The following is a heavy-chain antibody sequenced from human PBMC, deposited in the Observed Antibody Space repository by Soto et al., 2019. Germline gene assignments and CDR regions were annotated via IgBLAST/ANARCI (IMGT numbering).Heavy chain of an antibody. V-gene: IGHV4-59*08. D-gene: IGHD4-17*01. Sequence: ETLSLTCTVSGGSISSYYWSWIRQPPGKGLEWIGYIYYSGSTNYNPSLKSRVTISVDTSKNQFSLKLSSVTAADTAVYYCARTTVRDVFDFWGQGTMVTVSS. CDR2: IYYSGST. CDR1: GGSISSYY. J-gene: IGHJ3*01. CDR3: ARTTVRDVFDF.